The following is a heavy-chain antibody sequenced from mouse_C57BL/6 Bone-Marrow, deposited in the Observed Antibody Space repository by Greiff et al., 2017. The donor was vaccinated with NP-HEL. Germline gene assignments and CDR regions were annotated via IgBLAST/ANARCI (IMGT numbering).Heavy chain of an antibody. CDR1: GYTFTSYW. CDR3: ATSYYYGSSYSDY. CDR2: IHPNSGST. D-gene: IGHD1-1*01. J-gene: IGHJ2*01. V-gene: IGHV1-64*01. Sequence: QVQLKQSGAELVKPGASVKLSCKASGYTFTSYWMHWVKQRPGQGLEWIGMIHPNSGSTNYNEKFKSKATLTVDKSSSTAYMQLSSLTSEDSAVYYCATSYYYGSSYSDYWGQGTTLTVSS.